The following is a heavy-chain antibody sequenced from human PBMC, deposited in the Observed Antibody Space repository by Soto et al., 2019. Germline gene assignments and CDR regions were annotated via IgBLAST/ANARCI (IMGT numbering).Heavy chain of an antibody. CDR3: ARGGVRGVRFDY. V-gene: IGHV4-31*03. CDR1: GGSISSGGYY. Sequence: SETLSLTCTVSGGSISSGGYYWSWIRQHPGKGLEWIGYIYYSGSIYYNPSLKSRVTISVDTSKNQFSLKLSSVTAADTAVYYCARGGVRGVRFDYWGQGTLVTVSS. CDR2: IYYSGSI. D-gene: IGHD3-10*01. J-gene: IGHJ4*02.